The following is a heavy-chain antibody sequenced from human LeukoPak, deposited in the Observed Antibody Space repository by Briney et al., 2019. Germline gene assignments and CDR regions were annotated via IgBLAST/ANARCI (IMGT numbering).Heavy chain of an antibody. Sequence: GASVKVSCKASGYTFTSYGISWVRQAPGQGREGMGWISAYNGNTNQAQKLQGRVTMTTDTSTSTAYMELRSLVSDDTAVYYCARGGGYCSSTSCYTGIVRGWFDPWGQGTLVTVSS. J-gene: IGHJ5*02. D-gene: IGHD2-2*02. CDR3: ARGGGYCSSTSCYTGIVRGWFDP. CDR1: GYTFTSYG. V-gene: IGHV1-18*01. CDR2: ISAYNGNT.